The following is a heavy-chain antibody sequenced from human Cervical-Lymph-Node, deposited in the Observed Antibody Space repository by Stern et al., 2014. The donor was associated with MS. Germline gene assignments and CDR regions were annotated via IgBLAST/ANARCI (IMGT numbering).Heavy chain of an antibody. D-gene: IGHD6-19*01. V-gene: IGHV3-23*04. CDR2: ISGSDGST. CDR3: AKVYGSGPFDY. J-gene: IGHJ4*02. Sequence: EMQLVESGGTLVQPGGSLRLSCAASGFTFSSYAMSWVRQAPGKGLEWVSVISGSDGSTFDAYSVKGRFTISRYNSKNTLFLQMNSLRAEDTAVYYCAKVYGSGPFDYWGQGTLVTVSS. CDR1: GFTFSSYA.